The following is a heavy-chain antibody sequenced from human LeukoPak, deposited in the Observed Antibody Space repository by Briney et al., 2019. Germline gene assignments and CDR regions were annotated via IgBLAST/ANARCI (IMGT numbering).Heavy chain of an antibody. J-gene: IGHJ6*03. CDR1: GGSVSSHF. D-gene: IGHD4/OR15-4a*01. CDR3: ARNHLPAGAPGYYMDV. V-gene: IGHV4-59*02. Sequence: TTSETLSLTCTVSGGSVSSHFWSWIRQPPGKGLEWIGYIYNSGITNYNPSLKSRVTMSVDTSKNQFSLMLRSVTATDTAVYYCARNHLPAGAPGYYMDVWGKGTTVTVSS. CDR2: IYNSGIT.